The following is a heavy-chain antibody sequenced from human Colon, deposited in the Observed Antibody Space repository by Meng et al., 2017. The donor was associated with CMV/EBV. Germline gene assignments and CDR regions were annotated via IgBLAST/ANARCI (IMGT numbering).Heavy chain of an antibody. CDR2: IIPMFGSP. V-gene: IGHV1-69*01. Sequence: AWVKKPGSSVQVSCKASGGTFYPSTFNWVRQAPGQGLEWMGGIIPMFGSPSYSQKFRGRVTITADELEVNSLRSEDTAVYYCARGKQAGFDLWGQGTLVTVSS. J-gene: IGHJ5*02. D-gene: IGHD6-13*01. CDR3: ARGKQAGFDL. CDR1: GGTFYPST.